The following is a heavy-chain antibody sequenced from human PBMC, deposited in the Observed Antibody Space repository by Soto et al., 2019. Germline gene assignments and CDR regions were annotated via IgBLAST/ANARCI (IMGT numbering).Heavy chain of an antibody. CDR3: ARRKERSGPYYLEL. J-gene: IGHJ4*02. V-gene: IGHV1-8*02. CDR1: GFTFITYD. Sequence: ASVKVSCKASGFTFITYDFSWVRQAAGQGLEWMGWMNPNNGNAGFAQKFRGRINMTRNTSISTAYLELSSLRSDDSAVYFCARRKERSGPYYLELWGQGTKVTVS. CDR2: MNPNNGNA. D-gene: IGHD6-25*01.